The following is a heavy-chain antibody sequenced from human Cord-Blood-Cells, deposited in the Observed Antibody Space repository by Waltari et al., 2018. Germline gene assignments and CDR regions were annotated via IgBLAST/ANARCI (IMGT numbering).Heavy chain of an antibody. Sequence: EVQLLESGGGLVQPGGSLRLSCAASGFTFSSYAMSWVRQAPGQGLEWVAAIRGSGGSTYYADSVKGRFTISRDNSENTLYLQMNSLRAEDTAVYYCAKRYSYGYVEGNDAFDIWGQGTMVTVSS. V-gene: IGHV3-23*01. D-gene: IGHD5-18*01. CDR2: IRGSGGST. CDR3: AKRYSYGYVEGNDAFDI. J-gene: IGHJ3*02. CDR1: GFTFSSYA.